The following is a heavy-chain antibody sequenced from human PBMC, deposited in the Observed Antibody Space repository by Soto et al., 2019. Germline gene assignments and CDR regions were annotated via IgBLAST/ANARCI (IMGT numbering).Heavy chain of an antibody. V-gene: IGHV3-53*02. J-gene: IGHJ4*02. CDR3: ARVPGRL. D-gene: IGHD3-10*01. CDR2: VYSGGAT. Sequence: QLVETGGGLIQPGTSLTLSCAASGFSVSRNYMTWVRQAPGKGLDWVSFVYSGGATFYADSVKGRFILSRDDSQNTMYLQMNNLRAEETAVSYCARVPGRLWGRGTLVTVAS. CDR1: GFSVSRNY.